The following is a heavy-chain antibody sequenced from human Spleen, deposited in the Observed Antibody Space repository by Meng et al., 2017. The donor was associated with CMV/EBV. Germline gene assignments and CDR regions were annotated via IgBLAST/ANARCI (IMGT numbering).Heavy chain of an antibody. D-gene: IGHD4-23*01. CDR2: LSSSSTYI. J-gene: IGHJ4*02. Sequence: GGSLRLSCAASGFTFSTYSLSWVRQAPGKGLEWVASLSSSSTYIYHADSVKGRFTISRDNAKNSLYLQMNSLRAEDTAVYYCATQGGGNSDYWGQGTLVTVSS. CDR3: ATQGGGNSDY. CDR1: GFTFSTYS. V-gene: IGHV3-21*01.